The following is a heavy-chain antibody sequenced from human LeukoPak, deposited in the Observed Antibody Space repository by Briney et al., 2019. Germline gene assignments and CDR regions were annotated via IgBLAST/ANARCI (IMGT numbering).Heavy chain of an antibody. CDR3: ARDPHLGYCSSTSCYAGGYFDY. CDR2: ISYDGSNK. J-gene: IGHJ4*02. V-gene: IGHV3-30*03. Sequence: GGSLRLSCAASGFTFSSYGMHWVRQAPGKGLEWVAVISYDGSNKYYADSVKGRFTISRDNSKNTLYLQMNSLRAEDTAVYYCARDPHLGYCSSTSCYAGGYFDYWGQGTLVTVSS. D-gene: IGHD2-2*01. CDR1: GFTFSSYG.